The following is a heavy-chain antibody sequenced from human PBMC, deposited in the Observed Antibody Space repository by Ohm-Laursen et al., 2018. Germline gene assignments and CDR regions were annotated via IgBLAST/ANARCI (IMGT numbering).Heavy chain of an antibody. V-gene: IGHV3-23*01. CDR2: ISGGGGGT. Sequence: SLRPSCTASGFTFSSYAMTWVRQAPGKGLEWVSGISGGGGGTYYADSVKGRFTISRDNSKNTLYLQMNSLRAEDTAVYYCAKDWEQNRHGSSADYWGQGTLVTVSS. CDR1: GFTFSSYA. CDR3: AKDWEQNRHGSSADY. J-gene: IGHJ4*02. D-gene: IGHD1-26*01.